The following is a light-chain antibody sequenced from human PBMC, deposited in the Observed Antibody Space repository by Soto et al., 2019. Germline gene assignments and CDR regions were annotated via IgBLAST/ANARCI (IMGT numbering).Light chain of an antibody. V-gene: IGLV2-14*01. CDR1: SSDVGGFNY. Sequence: QAVVTQPASVSGSPGQSITISCTGTSSDVGGFNYVSWYQQNPGKAPKLMIYEVSNRPSEISHRFSGSKSGNTASLTISGLQAEDEADYYCSSYTSSSTWVFGGGTKVTVL. CDR2: EVS. CDR3: SSYTSSSTWV. J-gene: IGLJ3*02.